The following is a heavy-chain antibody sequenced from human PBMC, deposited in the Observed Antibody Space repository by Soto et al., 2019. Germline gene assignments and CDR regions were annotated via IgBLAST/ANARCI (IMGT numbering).Heavy chain of an antibody. Sequence: QVQLVESGGGVVQPGGSLRLSCAASGFTFSSYGMHWVRQAPGKGLEWVAVISYDGSNKYYADSVKGRFTISRDNSQSTLYLQMSSLRAEDTALYYCAKDSNYYGSGSYPNVWGQGTLVTVSS. J-gene: IGHJ4*02. V-gene: IGHV3-30*18. CDR3: AKDSNYYGSGSYPNV. CDR2: ISYDGSNK. CDR1: GFTFSSYG. D-gene: IGHD3-10*01.